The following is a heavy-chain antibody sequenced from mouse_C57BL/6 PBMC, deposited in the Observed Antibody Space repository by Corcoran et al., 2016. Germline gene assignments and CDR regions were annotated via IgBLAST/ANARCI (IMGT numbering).Heavy chain of an antibody. CDR2: IYWDDDK. V-gene: IGHV8-12*01. CDR3: ARIYDLEGFAY. CDR1: GFSLSTSGMG. D-gene: IGHD2-3*01. J-gene: IGHJ3*01. Sequence: QVTLKESGPGILQSSQTLSLTCSFSGFSLSTSGMGVSWIRQPSGKGLEWLAHIYWDDDKRYNPSLKSRLTISKDTSRNQVFLKITSVDTADTATYYCARIYDLEGFAYWGQGTLVTVSA.